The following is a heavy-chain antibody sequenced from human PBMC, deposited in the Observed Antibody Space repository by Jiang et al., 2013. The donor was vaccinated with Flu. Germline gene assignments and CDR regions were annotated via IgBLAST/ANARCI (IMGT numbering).Heavy chain of an antibody. D-gene: IGHD3-22*01. CDR2: IIPIFGTP. J-gene: IGHJ4*02. Sequence: SGAEVKKPGSSVEVSCKASGGTFSSYAISWVRQAPGQGLAWMGGIIPIFGTPNYAQKFQGRVAITADKATSTAYMELSSLRSEDTAVYYCARGPDTSAYYYFYWGQGTLVTVSS. CDR3: ARGPDTSAYYYFY. V-gene: IGHV1-69*06. CDR1: GGTFSSYA.